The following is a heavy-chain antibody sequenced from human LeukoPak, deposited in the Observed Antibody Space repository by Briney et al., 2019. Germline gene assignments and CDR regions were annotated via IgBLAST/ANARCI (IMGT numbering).Heavy chain of an antibody. CDR2: INPSGGST. V-gene: IGHV1-46*01. J-gene: IGHJ6*02. CDR1: GYTFTSYY. Sequence: ASVKVSCKASGYTFTSYYMHWVRQAPGQGLEWMGIINPSGGSTSYAQKFQGRVTMTRDTSTSTVYMELSSLRSEDTAVYYCARDLEWFGELSHYYYGMDVWGQGTTVTVSS. D-gene: IGHD3-10*01. CDR3: ARDLEWFGELSHYYYGMDV.